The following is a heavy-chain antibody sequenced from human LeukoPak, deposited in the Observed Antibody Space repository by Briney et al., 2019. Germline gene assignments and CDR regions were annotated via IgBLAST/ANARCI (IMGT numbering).Heavy chain of an antibody. CDR2: IYHSGST. Sequence: SETLSLTCAVSGGSISSGGYSWSWIRQPPGKGLEWIGYIYHSGSTYYNPSLKSRVTISVDTSKNQFSLKLSSVTAADTAVYYCARARPYYDFWSGQRHYYYGMDAWGQGTTVTVSS. D-gene: IGHD3-3*01. V-gene: IGHV4-30-2*01. J-gene: IGHJ6*02. CDR3: ARARPYYDFWSGQRHYYYGMDA. CDR1: GGSISSGGYS.